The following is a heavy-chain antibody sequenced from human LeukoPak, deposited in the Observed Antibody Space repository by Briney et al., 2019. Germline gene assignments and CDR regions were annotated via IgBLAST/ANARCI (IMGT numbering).Heavy chain of an antibody. CDR2: IWYDGSNK. V-gene: IGHV3-33*01. CDR1: GFTFSSYG. Sequence: GGSLRLSCAASGFTFSSYGMHWVRQAPGKGLEWVAVIWYDGSNKYYADSVKGRFTISRDNAKNSLYLQMNSLRAEDTAVYYCARDLGTKNWFDPWGQGTLVTVSS. CDR3: ARDLGTKNWFDP. D-gene: IGHD1-1*01. J-gene: IGHJ5*02.